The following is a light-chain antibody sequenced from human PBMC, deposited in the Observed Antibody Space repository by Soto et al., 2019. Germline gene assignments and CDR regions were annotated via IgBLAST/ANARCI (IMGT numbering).Light chain of an antibody. V-gene: IGKV3-11*01. J-gene: IGKJ4*01. CDR3: QQRSNWPLI. Sequence: PGEIATLSCRASQRIANFFAWYQQKPGQAPKLLIYDASNRAPGIPARFSASGSETDFTLAISSLEPEDFSVYYCQQRSNWPLIFGGGTKVEI. CDR2: DAS. CDR1: QRIANF.